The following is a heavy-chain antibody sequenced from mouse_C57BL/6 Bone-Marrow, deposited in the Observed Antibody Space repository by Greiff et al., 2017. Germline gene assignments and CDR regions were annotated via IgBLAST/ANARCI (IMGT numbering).Heavy chain of an antibody. CDR1: GYTFTSYW. CDR2: IDPSDSYT. Sequence: QVQLQQPGAELVKPGASVKLSCKASGYTFTSYWMQWVKQRPGQGLEWIGEIDPSDSYTNYNQKLKGKATLSLDTSSSHAYMQLISLTSEDSAVYYCAYYSTFAYWGQGTLVTVSA. V-gene: IGHV1-50*01. J-gene: IGHJ3*01. CDR3: AYYSTFAY. D-gene: IGHD2-12*01.